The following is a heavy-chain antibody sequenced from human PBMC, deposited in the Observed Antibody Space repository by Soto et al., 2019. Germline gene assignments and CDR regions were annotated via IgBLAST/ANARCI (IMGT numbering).Heavy chain of an antibody. CDR3: AKDYASTWYWYFDP. J-gene: IGHJ5*02. Sequence: AGGSLRLSCAASGFSFSNFAMSWVRQAPGTGLEWVSSISGSGDKTYYLDSVKGRFTISRDNSKNTLYLHMNSLGAEDTAVYFCAKDYASTWYWYFDPWGQGTLVTV. CDR1: GFSFSNFA. V-gene: IGHV3-23*01. D-gene: IGHD6-13*01. CDR2: ISGSGDKT.